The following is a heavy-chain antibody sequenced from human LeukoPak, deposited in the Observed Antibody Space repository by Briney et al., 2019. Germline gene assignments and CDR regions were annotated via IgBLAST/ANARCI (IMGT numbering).Heavy chain of an antibody. CDR2: IYYSGST. CDR3: ARDKSPTETDY. CDR1: GGSISSYY. V-gene: IGHV4-59*12. Sequence: PSETLSLTCTVSGGSISSYYWSWIRQPPGKALEWIVYIYYSGSTIYNPSLKSRVTISVDTSKNQFSLKLSSVTAADTAVYYCARDKSPTETDYWGQGTLVTVSS. D-gene: IGHD1-26*01. J-gene: IGHJ4*02.